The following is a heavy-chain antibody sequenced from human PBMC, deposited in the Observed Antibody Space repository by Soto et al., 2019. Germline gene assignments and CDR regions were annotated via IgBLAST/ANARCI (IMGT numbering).Heavy chain of an antibody. V-gene: IGHV1-3*01. D-gene: IGHD3-10*01. Sequence: QVPLVQSGAEVKKPGASVKVSCRASGYTFTVYAIHWVRQAPGQRLEWMGWINAGNGNTKYSQRFQGRVTITGDTSASTAYMEVSSLRSEDTAFYYCARDPGDYWGQGTLVTVSS. J-gene: IGHJ4*02. CDR3: ARDPGDY. CDR2: INAGNGNT. CDR1: GYTFTVYA.